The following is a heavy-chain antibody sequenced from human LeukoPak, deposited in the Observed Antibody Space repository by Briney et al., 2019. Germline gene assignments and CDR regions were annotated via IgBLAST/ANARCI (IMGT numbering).Heavy chain of an antibody. J-gene: IGHJ4*02. V-gene: IGHV4-59*01. CDR1: RVSISGYY. D-gene: IGHD2-21*02. CDR3: ARYGYCGGDRCFYDY. CDR2: IHYSGST. Sequence: SETLSLTCTVSRVSISGYYWSWIRQPPGKRLEWIAYIHYSGSTTYNPSLKSRVTISLDTSKNQFSLKLNSVTAADTAVYYCARYGYCGGDRCFYDYWGQGTLVTVSS.